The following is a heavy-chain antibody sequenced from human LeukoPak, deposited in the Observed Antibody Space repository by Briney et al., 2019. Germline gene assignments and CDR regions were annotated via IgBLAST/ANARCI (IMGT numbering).Heavy chain of an antibody. CDR1: GFTFSTYW. D-gene: IGHD3-22*01. CDR3: ARDSSGYQ. Sequence: GGSLRLPCAASGFTFSTYWMSWVRQAPGKGLEWVANIKEDGSEKYYGDSVKGRFTISRDNAKNSLYLEMNSLRVEDTAVYYCARDSSGYQWGQGTLVTVSS. CDR2: IKEDGSEK. J-gene: IGHJ4*02. V-gene: IGHV3-7*01.